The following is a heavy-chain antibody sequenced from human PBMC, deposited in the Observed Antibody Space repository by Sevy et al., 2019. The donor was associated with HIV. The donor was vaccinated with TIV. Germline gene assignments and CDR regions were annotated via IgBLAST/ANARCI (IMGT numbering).Heavy chain of an antibody. CDR3: ARHRNSLDMAAAGKWFDP. CDR2: IYYSGST. Sequence: SETLSLTCTVSGGSISSGTYYWGWIRRPPGKGLEWIGTIYYSGSTYYNSSLKSRVTISVDTSKNQFSLKLSSVTAADTAVYYGARHRNSLDMAAAGKWFDPWGQGPLVTVSS. V-gene: IGHV4-39*01. D-gene: IGHD6-13*01. J-gene: IGHJ5*02. CDR1: GGSISSGTYY.